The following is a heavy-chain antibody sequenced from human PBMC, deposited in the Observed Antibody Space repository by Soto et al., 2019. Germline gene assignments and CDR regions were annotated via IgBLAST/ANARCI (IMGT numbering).Heavy chain of an antibody. V-gene: IGHV4-59*12. CDR2: IYFSGGT. CDR3: ARESRSWYGSIWDY. Sequence: QVQLQESGPGLVKPSETLSLTCTVSGGSISSYYWSWIRQPPGKGLEWIGYIYFSGGTNYNPSLKSRVTISVDTSKNQFSLKLSSVTASDTAVYHCARESRSWYGSIWDYWGQGTLVTVSS. J-gene: IGHJ4*02. D-gene: IGHD6-13*01. CDR1: GGSISSYY.